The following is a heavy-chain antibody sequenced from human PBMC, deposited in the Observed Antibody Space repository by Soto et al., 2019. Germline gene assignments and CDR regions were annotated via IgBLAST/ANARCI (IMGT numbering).Heavy chain of an antibody. J-gene: IGHJ4*02. V-gene: IGHV4-39*01. CDR2: IYYRGNT. D-gene: IGHD3-9*01. CDR1: GGSVGSVSYY. Sequence: SETLSLTCTVSGGSVGSVSYYWSWIRQPPGKGLEWIGSIYYRGNTYYKPSLQTRVTISLDKSKSQFSLKLNSVTAADLSFYFCARLEGLATISYYFDFWGQGALVTVSS. CDR3: ARLEGLATISYYFDF.